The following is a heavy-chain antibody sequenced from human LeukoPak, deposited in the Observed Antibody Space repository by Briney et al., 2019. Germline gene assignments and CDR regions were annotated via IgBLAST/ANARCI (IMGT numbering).Heavy chain of an antibody. J-gene: IGHJ4*02. CDR3: ARVREMATILPFDY. CDR2: ISSSSSYI. V-gene: IGHV3-21*01. CDR1: GFTFSSYS. Sequence: PGGSLRLSCAASGFTFSSYSMNWVRQAPGKGLEWVSSISSSSSYIYYADSVKGRFTISRDNAKNSLYLQMNSLRAEDTAVYYCARVREMATILPFDYWGQGTLVTVSS. D-gene: IGHD5-24*01.